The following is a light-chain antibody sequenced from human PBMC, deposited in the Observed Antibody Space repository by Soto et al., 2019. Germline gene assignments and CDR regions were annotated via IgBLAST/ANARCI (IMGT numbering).Light chain of an antibody. CDR3: QQYCSSPLT. CDR2: GAS. J-gene: IGKJ4*01. Sequence: EIVLTQSSGTLSLSPGERATLSCRASQSVSSSYLAWYQQKPGQAPRLLIYGASSRATGIPDRFSGSGSGTDFTLTISRLEPEDFAVYYCQQYCSSPLTLGGGTKVDTK. CDR1: QSVSSSY. V-gene: IGKV3-20*01.